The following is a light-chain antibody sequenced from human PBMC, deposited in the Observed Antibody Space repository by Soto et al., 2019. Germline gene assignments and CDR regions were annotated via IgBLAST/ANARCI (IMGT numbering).Light chain of an antibody. Sequence: EIVLTQSPGTLSLSPGERATLSCRASQSVNSNYLACYQHKPGQAPRLLIYGASIRATGIPDRFSGSGSGTDFTLTINRLEPEDFVVYYCQQYGSSLYTFGQGTKLEIK. CDR2: GAS. J-gene: IGKJ2*01. CDR3: QQYGSSLYT. CDR1: QSVNSNY. V-gene: IGKV3-20*01.